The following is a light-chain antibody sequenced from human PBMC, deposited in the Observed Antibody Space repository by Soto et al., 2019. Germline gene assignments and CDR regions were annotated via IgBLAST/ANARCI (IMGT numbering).Light chain of an antibody. J-gene: IGKJ5*01. V-gene: IGKV1-9*01. CDR3: QQLNTLPFT. Sequence: DIQLTPSPSFLSASVGDRVTITFRASHDISTYLAWYQQKPGKAPKLMIYEASTLQSGVPSRFSGSGSGTEFTLTISGLLPEDFATYHCQQLNTLPFTFGQGTRLEI. CDR2: EAS. CDR1: HDISTY.